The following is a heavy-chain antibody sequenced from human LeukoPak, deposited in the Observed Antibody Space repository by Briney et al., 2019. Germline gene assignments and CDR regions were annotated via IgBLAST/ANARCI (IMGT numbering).Heavy chain of an antibody. CDR1: GFTFTSSA. D-gene: IGHD3-22*01. CDR2: IVVGSGNT. V-gene: IGHV1-58*02. Sequence: SVKVSCKASGFTFTSSAMQWVRQARGQRLEWIGWIVVGSGNTNYAQKFQERVTITRDMSTSTAYMELSSLRSEDTAVYYCAADRYDSSGYYYFDYWGQGTLVTVSS. J-gene: IGHJ4*02. CDR3: AADRYDSSGYYYFDY.